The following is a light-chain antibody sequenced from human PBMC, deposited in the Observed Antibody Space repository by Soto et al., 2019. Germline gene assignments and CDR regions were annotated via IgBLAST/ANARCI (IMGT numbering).Light chain of an antibody. CDR3: SSYTSSSTHVV. V-gene: IGLV2-8*01. CDR1: KNDVGFYDF. J-gene: IGLJ2*01. Sequence: QSVLTQPPSASGSPGQSVTISCTGTKNDVGFYDFVSWYQHHPGKAPRLIIYEVVQRPSGVPDRFSGSKSGNTASLTVSGLQAADEADYYCSSYTSSSTHVVFGGGTKVTVL. CDR2: EVV.